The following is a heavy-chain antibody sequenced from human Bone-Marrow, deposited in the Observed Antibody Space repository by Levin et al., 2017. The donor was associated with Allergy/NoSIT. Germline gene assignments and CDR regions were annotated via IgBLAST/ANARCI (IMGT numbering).Heavy chain of an antibody. D-gene: IGHD6-13*01. CDR1: GFTFSDSY. CDR2: ISSSGSTI. J-gene: IGHJ4*02. CDR3: ARDRVAAAGKPDY. V-gene: IGHV3-11*01. Sequence: LSLTCAASGFTFSDSYMSWIRPAPGKGLEWVSYISSSGSTIYYADSVKGRFTISRDNAKNSLYLQMNSLRAEDTAVYYCARDRVAAAGKPDYWGQGTLVTVSS.